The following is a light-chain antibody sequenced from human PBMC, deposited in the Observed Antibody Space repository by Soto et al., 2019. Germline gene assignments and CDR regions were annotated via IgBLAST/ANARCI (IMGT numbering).Light chain of an antibody. V-gene: IGKV1-5*01. Sequence: DIEMTQSASAMSASVGDRVTFTCRASQSIDSWLAWHQQKPGKAPKLLIYDASSLESGVPARFSGSGSGTEFTLTISSLQPDDFALYYCQQYSNWPTFGQGTRLEIK. CDR3: QQYSNWPT. CDR1: QSIDSW. J-gene: IGKJ5*01. CDR2: DAS.